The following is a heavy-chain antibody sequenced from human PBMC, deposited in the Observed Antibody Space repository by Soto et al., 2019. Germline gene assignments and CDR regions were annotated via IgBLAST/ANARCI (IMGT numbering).Heavy chain of an antibody. CDR3: AKARITGSNFDY. CDR2: ISSNGGST. J-gene: IGHJ4*02. V-gene: IGHV3-64*01. CDR1: GFTFSSYA. Sequence: PGGSLRLSCAASGFTFSSYAMHWVRQAPGKGLEYVSAISSNGGSTYYANSVKGRFTISRDNSKNTLYLQMNSLRAEDTAVYYCAKARITGSNFDYWGQGTLVTVSS. D-gene: IGHD1-20*01.